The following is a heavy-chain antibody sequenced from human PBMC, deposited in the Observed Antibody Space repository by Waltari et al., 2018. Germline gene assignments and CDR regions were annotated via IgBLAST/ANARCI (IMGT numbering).Heavy chain of an antibody. D-gene: IGHD3-22*01. CDR3: ARVYDSSGYYKLYYFDY. V-gene: IGHV4-61*09. Sequence: QVQLQESGPGLVKPSQTLSLTCTVSGGSISSGSYYWSWIRQPAGKGLEWIGYIYTSGATTSNPSLTSRVTISVDTSKNQFSLKLSSVTAADTAVYYCARVYDSSGYYKLYYFDYCGQGTLVTVSS. CDR2: IYTSGAT. CDR1: GGSISSGSYY. J-gene: IGHJ4*02.